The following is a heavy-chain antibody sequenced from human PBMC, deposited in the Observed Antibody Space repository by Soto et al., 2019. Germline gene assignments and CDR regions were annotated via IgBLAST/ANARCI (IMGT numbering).Heavy chain of an antibody. D-gene: IGHD3-22*01. CDR2: ISWNGWTM. CDR3: AKDNGGYYDSSGNFEY. V-gene: IGHV3-9*01. Sequence: EVQLVESGGGLVQPGRSLRLSCVASGFTFDDYAMHWVRQVPGKGLEWVSGISWNGWTMVYGDSVKGRFTISRDNTKNSLYLQKNSLRPEDTAFYYCAKDNGGYYDSSGNFEYWGQGTLVTVSS. J-gene: IGHJ4*02. CDR1: GFTFDDYA.